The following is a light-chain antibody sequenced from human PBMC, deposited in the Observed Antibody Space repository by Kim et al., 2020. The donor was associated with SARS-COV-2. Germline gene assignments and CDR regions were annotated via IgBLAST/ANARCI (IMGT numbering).Light chain of an antibody. J-gene: IGKJ1*01. V-gene: IGKV1-5*03. Sequence: DIQMTQSPSTLSASVGDRVTITCRASQNIRTWLAWYQQAPGKAPSLLIHQASSLHNGVLSRFSGSGSGTDFNLTISSLQPHDFATYYCQHYTSYPWTFGPGTKVDIK. CDR1: QNIRTW. CDR3: QHYTSYPWT. CDR2: QAS.